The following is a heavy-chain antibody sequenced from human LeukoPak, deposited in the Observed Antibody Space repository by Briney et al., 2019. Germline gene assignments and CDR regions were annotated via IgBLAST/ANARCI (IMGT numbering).Heavy chain of an antibody. CDR2: IKSKTDGGTT. Sequence: GGSLRLSCAASGFTFSNAWMSWVRQAPGKGLEWVGRIKSKTDGGTTDYAAPVKGRFTISRDGSKNTLYLQMNSLKTEDTAVYYCTTDFNYSGSYPWGQGTLVTVSS. V-gene: IGHV3-15*01. CDR1: GFTFSNAW. D-gene: IGHD1-26*01. CDR3: TTDFNYSGSYP. J-gene: IGHJ5*02.